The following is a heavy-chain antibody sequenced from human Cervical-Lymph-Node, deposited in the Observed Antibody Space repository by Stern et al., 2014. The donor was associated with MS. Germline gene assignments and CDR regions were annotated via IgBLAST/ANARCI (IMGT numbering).Heavy chain of an antibody. CDR3: ARSSGASGDAMAF. CDR1: GFTFSTYW. J-gene: IGHJ6*02. Sequence: EVQLVESGGGLLPPGGSLRLSCGASGFTFSTYWMHWVRPRPGKGLVWVSRINRGGSSASYTDSVRGRSTTSRDNAKNTVDRQMTSLRAEDTAVYYCARSSGASGDAMAFWGQGTTATV. V-gene: IGHV3-74*02. CDR2: INRGGSSA. D-gene: IGHD2-15*01.